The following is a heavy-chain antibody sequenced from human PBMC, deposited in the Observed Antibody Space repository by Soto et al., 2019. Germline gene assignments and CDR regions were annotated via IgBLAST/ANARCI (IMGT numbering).Heavy chain of an antibody. CDR2: ISYDGSNK. CDR1: GFTFSSYG. CDR3: AKDPDAKEYYHYGMDV. V-gene: IGHV3-30*18. Sequence: QVQLVESGGGVVQPGRSLRLSCAASGFTFSSYGMHWVRQAPGKGLEWVAVISYDGSNKYYADSVKGRFTISRDNSKNTLDLQMTSLGAEHTAVYYCAKDPDAKEYYHYGMDVWGQGSTVTVSS. J-gene: IGHJ6*02.